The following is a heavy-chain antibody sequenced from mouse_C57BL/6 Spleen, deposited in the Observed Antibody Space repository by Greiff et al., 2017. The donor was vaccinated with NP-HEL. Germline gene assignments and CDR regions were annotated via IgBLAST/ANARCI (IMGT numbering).Heavy chain of an antibody. D-gene: IGHD1-1*01. CDR1: GYTFTSSW. J-gene: IGHJ2*01. CDR2: TNPTDGRT. V-gene: IGHV1S81*02. CDR3: ARIKKIVATYFDY. Sequence: QVQLQQPGAELVKAGASVKMSCKASGYTFTSSWMHWVKQRLGQGLEWFAETNPTDGRTYYNEKFKGKATLTGDKSSSTAYMLLSSPTSEDSAVYYCARIKKIVATYFDYWGQGTTLTVSS.